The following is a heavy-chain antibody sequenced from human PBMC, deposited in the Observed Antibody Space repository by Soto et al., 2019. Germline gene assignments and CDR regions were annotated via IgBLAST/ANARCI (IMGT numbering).Heavy chain of an antibody. CDR1: GFTFSSYA. D-gene: IGHD2-8*01. V-gene: IGHV3-30-3*01. CDR2: ISYDGSNK. J-gene: IGHJ6*02. Sequence: GGSLRLSCAASGFTFSSYAMHWVRQAPGKGLEWVAVISYDGSNKYYADSVKGRFTISRDNSKNTLYLQMNSLRAEDTAVYYCARDAMVYSLGMDVWGQGTTVTVSS. CDR3: ARDAMVYSLGMDV.